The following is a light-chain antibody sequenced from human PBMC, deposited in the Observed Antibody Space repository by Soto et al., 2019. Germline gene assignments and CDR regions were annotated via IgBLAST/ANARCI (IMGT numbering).Light chain of an antibody. J-gene: IGLJ2*01. CDR1: SGHSNYA. Sequence: QLVLTQSPSAPASLGASVKLTCTLSSGHSNYAIAWHQQQSEKGPRYLMKLNSDGSHSKGDGIPDRFSGSSSGAERYLTISSLQSEDEADYYCQTWGSGIVVFGGGTNLTVL. CDR3: QTWGSGIVV. CDR2: LNSDGSH. V-gene: IGLV4-69*01.